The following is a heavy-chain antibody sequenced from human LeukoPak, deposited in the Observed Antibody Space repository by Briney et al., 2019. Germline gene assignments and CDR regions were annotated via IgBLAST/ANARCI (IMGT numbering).Heavy chain of an antibody. J-gene: IGHJ4*02. Sequence: GGTLRLSCAASGFTFSSYGMSWVRQAPGKGLEWVSSISSSSSYIYYADSVKGRFNIYRDTAKNSLYLQMNSLRAEDTAVYYCARDTHDFWSGYGFDYWGQGTLVTVSS. CDR2: ISSSSSYI. D-gene: IGHD3-3*01. CDR3: ARDTHDFWSGYGFDY. V-gene: IGHV3-21*01. CDR1: GFTFSSYG.